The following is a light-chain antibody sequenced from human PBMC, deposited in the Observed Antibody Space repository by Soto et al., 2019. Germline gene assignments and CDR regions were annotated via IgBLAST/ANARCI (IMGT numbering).Light chain of an antibody. CDR3: SSYTSSSTPDV. CDR2: EVS. Sequence: QSALTQPASGSGSPGQSITISCTGTSSDVGGYNYVSWYQQHPGKAPKLMIYEVSNRPSGVSNRFSGSKSGNTSSLTISGLQAEDEADYYCSSYTSSSTPDVFGTGTQVTVL. V-gene: IGLV2-14*01. CDR1: SSDVGGYNY. J-gene: IGLJ1*01.